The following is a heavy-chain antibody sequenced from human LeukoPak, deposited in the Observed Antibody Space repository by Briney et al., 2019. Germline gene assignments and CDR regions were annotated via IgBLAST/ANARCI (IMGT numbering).Heavy chain of an antibody. V-gene: IGHV6-1*01. D-gene: IGHD3-10*01. CDR3: ARAPKGKVLLWFGRAEHFDY. Sequence: SQTLSLTCAISGDSVSSNSAAWNWIRQSPSRGLEWLGRTYYRSKWYNDYAVSVKRRITINPDTSKNQFSLQLNSVTPEDTAVYYCARAPKGKVLLWFGRAEHFDYWGQGTLVTVSS. CDR1: GDSVSSNSAA. J-gene: IGHJ4*02. CDR2: TYYRSKWYN.